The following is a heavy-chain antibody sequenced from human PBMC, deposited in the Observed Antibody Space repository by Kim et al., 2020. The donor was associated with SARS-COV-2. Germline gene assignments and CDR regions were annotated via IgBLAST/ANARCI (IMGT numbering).Heavy chain of an antibody. J-gene: IGHJ5*01. V-gene: IGHV4-59*02. Sequence: CTVSDGSVIGYYWSWIRQPPGKAMEWIGHVSYSGASNYDPSLKSRVTISVDTSKNQFSLKLTSVTTADTAIYYCARSAYFSPPDSWGQGVLAT. D-gene: IGHD2-21*01. CDR3: ARSAYFSPPDS. CDR2: VSYSGAS. CDR1: DGSVIGYY.